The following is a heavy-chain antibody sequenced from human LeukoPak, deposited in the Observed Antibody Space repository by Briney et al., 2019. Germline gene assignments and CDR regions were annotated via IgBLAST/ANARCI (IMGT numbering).Heavy chain of an antibody. D-gene: IGHD6-13*01. CDR1: GFTFSSYE. Sequence: GGSLRLSCADSGFTFSSYEMNWVHQAPGKGLEWVSYISSSGSTIYYADSVKGRFTISRDNAKNSLYLQMNSLKPEDTAVYYCARVAEAAAFDSWGQGTLVTVSS. J-gene: IGHJ4*02. V-gene: IGHV3-48*03. CDR2: ISSSGSTI. CDR3: ARVAEAAAFDS.